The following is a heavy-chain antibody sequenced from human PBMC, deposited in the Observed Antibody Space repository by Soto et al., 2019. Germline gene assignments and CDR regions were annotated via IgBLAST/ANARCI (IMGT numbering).Heavy chain of an antibody. D-gene: IGHD3-10*01. Sequence: PSETLSLTCTVSGGSISSGGYYWSWIRQHPGKGLEWIGYIYYSGSTYYNPSLKSRVTISVDTSKNQFSLKLSSVTAADTAVYYCARYYYGSGSYYLHPDYYGMDVWGQGTTVTVSS. CDR2: IYYSGST. CDR3: ARYYYGSGSYYLHPDYYGMDV. CDR1: GGSISSGGYY. V-gene: IGHV4-31*03. J-gene: IGHJ6*02.